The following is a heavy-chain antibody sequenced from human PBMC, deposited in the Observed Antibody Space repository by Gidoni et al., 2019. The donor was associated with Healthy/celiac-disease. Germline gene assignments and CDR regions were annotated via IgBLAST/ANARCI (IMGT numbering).Heavy chain of an antibody. CDR1: AYTFTGYY. CDR3: AREGVVLPDASGASYYYYGMDV. J-gene: IGHJ6*02. D-gene: IGHD2-2*01. CDR2: LNPKRGGK. Sequence: QVQLVQSGAEVTTPGSSVTVSCQASAYTFTGYYMHYVRQAPGRGREWLGWLNPKRGGKNYEQKFKGRVTMNRDTFISTAYMELSRLRDDDKAVYDCAREGVVLPDASGASYYYYGMDVWGQGTTVTVSS. V-gene: IGHV1-2*02.